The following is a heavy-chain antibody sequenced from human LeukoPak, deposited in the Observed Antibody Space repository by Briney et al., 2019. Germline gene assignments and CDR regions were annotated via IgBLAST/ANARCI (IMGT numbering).Heavy chain of an antibody. V-gene: IGHV2-5*01. CDR3: ARSRLRFLEWLPPGDWYFDL. J-gene: IGHJ2*01. D-gene: IGHD3-3*01. CDR2: DK. Sequence: DKRYSPSLKSRLTITKDTSKNQVVLTMTNMDPVDTATYYCARSRLRFLEWLPPGDWYFDLWGRGTLVTVSS.